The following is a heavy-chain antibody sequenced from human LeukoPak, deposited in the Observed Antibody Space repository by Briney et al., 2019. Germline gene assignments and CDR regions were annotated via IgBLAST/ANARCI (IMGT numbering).Heavy chain of an antibody. Sequence: ASVKVSCKASGGTFSSYAISWERQAPGQGLEWMGWISAYNGNTNYAQKLQGRVTITRNTSISTAYMELSSLRSEDTAVYYCAREELAAANDYWGQGTLVTVSS. V-gene: IGHV1-8*03. CDR3: AREELAAANDY. J-gene: IGHJ4*02. CDR1: GGTFSSYA. CDR2: ISAYNGNT. D-gene: IGHD6-13*01.